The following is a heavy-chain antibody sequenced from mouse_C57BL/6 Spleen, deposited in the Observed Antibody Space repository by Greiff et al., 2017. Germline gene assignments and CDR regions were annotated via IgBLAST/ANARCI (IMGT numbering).Heavy chain of an antibody. CDR1: GFTFTDYY. D-gene: IGHD2-13*01. Sequence: DVKLLESGGGLVQPGGSLSLSCAASGFTFTDYYMSWVRQPPGKALEWLGFIRHKANGYTTEYSASVKGRLTISRDTSQSILYLQVNALRRGNSAAYYCAYYGDHAGDYWGQGTSVTVSA. J-gene: IGHJ4*01. CDR2: IRHKANGYTT. V-gene: IGHV7-3*01. CDR3: AYYGDHAGDY.